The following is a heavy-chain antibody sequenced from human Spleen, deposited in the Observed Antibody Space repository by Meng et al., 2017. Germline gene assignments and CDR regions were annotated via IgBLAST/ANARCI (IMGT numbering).Heavy chain of an antibody. CDR3: ARDLSLLWFGELLWVNWFDP. J-gene: IGHJ5*02. D-gene: IGHD3-10*01. V-gene: IGHV3-33*01. CDR1: GFTFSSYG. CDR2: IWYDGSNK. Sequence: GGSLRLSCAASGFTFSSYGMHWVRQAPGKGLEWVAVIWYDGSNKYYADSVKGRFTISRDNSKNTLYLQMNSLRAEDTAVYYCARDLSLLWFGELLWVNWFDPWGQGTRVT.